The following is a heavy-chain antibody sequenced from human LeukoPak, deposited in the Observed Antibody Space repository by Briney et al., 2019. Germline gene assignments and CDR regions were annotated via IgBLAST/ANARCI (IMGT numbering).Heavy chain of an antibody. D-gene: IGHD6-13*01. CDR3: ARDGTAAGLYFDL. CDR2: IRQDGGEN. V-gene: IGHV3-7*01. J-gene: IGHJ4*01. CDR1: GFTFSSYW. Sequence: PGGSLRLSCAVSGFTFSSYWMNWVRQAPGKGLEWVASIRQDGGENSYVDSVKGRFTISRDNTKNSLYLQINSLRAEDTAVYYCARDGTAAGLYFDLWGQGTLVTVSS.